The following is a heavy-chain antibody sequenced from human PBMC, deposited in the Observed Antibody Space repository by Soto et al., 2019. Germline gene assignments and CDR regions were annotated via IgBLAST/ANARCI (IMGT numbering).Heavy chain of an antibody. CDR1: GYSFTSYW. Sequence: PGESLKISCKGSGYSFTSYWIGWVRQMPGKGLEWMGIIYPGDSDTGYSPSFQGQVTISADKSISTAYLQWSSLKASDTAMYYCARSGVGAKFYNWFYPWGQGTLVTVSS. CDR2: IYPGDSDT. CDR3: ARSGVGAKFYNWFYP. J-gene: IGHJ5*02. D-gene: IGHD1-26*01. V-gene: IGHV5-51*01.